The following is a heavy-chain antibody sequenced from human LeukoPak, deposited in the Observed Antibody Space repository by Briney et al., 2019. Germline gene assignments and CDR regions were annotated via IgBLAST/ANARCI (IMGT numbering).Heavy chain of an antibody. CDR3: ARSIAVAGNDY. J-gene: IGHJ4*02. CDR2: INHSGST. V-gene: IGHV4-34*01. Sequence: PSETLSLTCAVYGVSFSGYYWSWIRQPPGKGLEWIGEINHSGSTNYNPSLKSRVTISVDTSKNQFSLKLSSVTAADTAVYYCARSIAVAGNDYWGQGTLVTVSS. D-gene: IGHD6-19*01. CDR1: GVSFSGYY.